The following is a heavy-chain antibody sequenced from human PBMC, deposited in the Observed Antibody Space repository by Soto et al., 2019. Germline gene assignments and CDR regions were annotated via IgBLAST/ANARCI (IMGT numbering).Heavy chain of an antibody. CDR2: INAGNGNT. J-gene: IGHJ6*02. V-gene: IGHV1-3*01. CDR1: GYTFTSYA. Sequence: QVQLVQSGAEVKKPGASVKVSCKASGYTFTSYALHWVRQAPGQRLEWRGWINAGNGNTKYSQKFQGRVTITRDTSAGTAYMELSSLRSEDTAVYYCARALPDYYYYGMYFWGQRTTVTVSS. CDR3: ARALPDYYYYGMYF.